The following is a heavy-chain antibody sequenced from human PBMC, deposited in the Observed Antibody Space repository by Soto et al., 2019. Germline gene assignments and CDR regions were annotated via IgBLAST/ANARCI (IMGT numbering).Heavy chain of an antibody. J-gene: IGHJ4*02. CDR1: GFTFSSYA. CDR3: AKEAGTYSSSWTTYSDYFDY. CDR2: ISGSGGST. Sequence: GGSLSLSCAASGFTFSSYAMSWVRQAPGKGLEWVSAISGSGGSTYYADSVKGRFTISRDNSKNTLYLQMNSLRAEDTAVYYCAKEAGTYSSSWTTYSDYFDYWGRGTLVTVSS. V-gene: IGHV3-23*01. D-gene: IGHD6-13*01.